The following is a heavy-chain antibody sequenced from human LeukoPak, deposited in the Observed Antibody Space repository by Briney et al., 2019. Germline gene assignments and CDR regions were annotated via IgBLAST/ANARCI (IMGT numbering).Heavy chain of an antibody. CDR3: ARLPPGPPDAFDI. CDR1: GGSISSYY. CDR2: IYYSGST. J-gene: IGHJ3*02. Sequence: SETLSLTCTVSGGSISSYYWSWIRQPPGKGLEWIGYIYYSGSTNYNPSLKSRVTISVDTSKNQFSLKLSSVTAADTAVYYCARLPPGPPDAFDIWGQGTMVTVSS. V-gene: IGHV4-59*01.